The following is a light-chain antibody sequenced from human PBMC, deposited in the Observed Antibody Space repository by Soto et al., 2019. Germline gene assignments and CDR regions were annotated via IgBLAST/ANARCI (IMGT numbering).Light chain of an antibody. J-gene: IGKJ1*01. V-gene: IGKV3-15*01. CDR2: GAS. Sequence: EVVTTQSPATLSVSPGERATLSCRASQSVSSNLAWYQQKPGQAPRLLIYGASTRATGIPARFSGSGSGTEFTLTISSLQSEDFATYYCQQYYSYPRTFGQGTKVDIK. CDR1: QSVSSN. CDR3: QQYYSYPRT.